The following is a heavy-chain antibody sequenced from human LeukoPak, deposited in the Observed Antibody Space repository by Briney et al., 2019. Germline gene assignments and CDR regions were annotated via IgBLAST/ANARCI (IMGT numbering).Heavy chain of an antibody. CDR2: IKSKTDGGTT. D-gene: IGHD2-21*02. Sequence: GGSLRLSCAASGFTFSDYYMSWIRQAPGKGLEWVGRIKSKTDGGTTDYAAPVKGRFTISRDDSKNTLYLQMNSLKTEDTAVYYCTTMVVTAPSCWGQGTLVTVSS. CDR3: TTMVVTAPSC. J-gene: IGHJ4*02. V-gene: IGHV3-15*01. CDR1: GFTFSDYY.